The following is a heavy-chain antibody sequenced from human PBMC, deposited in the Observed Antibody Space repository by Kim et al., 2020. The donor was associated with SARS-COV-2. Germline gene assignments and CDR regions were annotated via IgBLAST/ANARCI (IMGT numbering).Heavy chain of an antibody. V-gene: IGHV3-73*01. CDR2: IRSKANSYAT. CDR3: TRIPGTPFAFWDAFDI. CDR1: GFTFSDSP. J-gene: IGHJ3*02. Sequence: PGGSLRLSCAASGFTFSDSPMHWVRQASGKGLEWVGRIRSKANSYATAYAASVGGRFIISRDDSKNTAYLQMNSLKTEDTAVYYCTRIPGTPFAFWDAFDIWGQGTMVTVSS. D-gene: IGHD1-1*01.